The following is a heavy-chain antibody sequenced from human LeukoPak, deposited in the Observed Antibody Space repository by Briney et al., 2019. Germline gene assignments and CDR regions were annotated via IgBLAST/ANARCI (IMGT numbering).Heavy chain of an antibody. CDR2: ISSSGSTM. CDR1: GFTFSNSG. J-gene: IGHJ4*02. CDR3: ARDPGSGYEEHFDY. V-gene: IGHV3-48*04. Sequence: QAGGSLRLSCAASGFTFSNSGMNWVRQAPGKGLEWVSYISSSGSTMYYTDSVKGRFTISRDNAKDSLYLQMNSLRAEDTAVYYCARDPGSGYEEHFDYWGQGTLVTVSS. D-gene: IGHD5-12*01.